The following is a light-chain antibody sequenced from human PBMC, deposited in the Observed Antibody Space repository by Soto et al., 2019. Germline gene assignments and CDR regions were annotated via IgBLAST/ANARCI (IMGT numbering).Light chain of an antibody. V-gene: IGLV2-8*01. J-gene: IGLJ2*01. Sequence: QSVLTQPPSASGSPGQSVTISCTGTSSDVGGYDYVSWYQQHPGKAPKLMIYDVTKWPSGVPDRFSGSKSGNTASLTVSGLQAEDEGDYYCSSYADTNNLVFGGGTKLTVL. CDR3: SSYADTNNLV. CDR1: SSDVGGYDY. CDR2: DVT.